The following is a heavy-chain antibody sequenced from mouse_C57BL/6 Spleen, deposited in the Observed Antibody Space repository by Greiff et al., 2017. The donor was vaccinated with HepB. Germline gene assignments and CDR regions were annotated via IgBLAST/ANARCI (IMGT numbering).Heavy chain of an antibody. CDR1: GYTFTSYW. V-gene: IGHV1-64*01. Sequence: VQLQQPGAELVKPGASVKLSCKASGYTFTSYWMHWVKQRPGQGLEWIGMIHPNSGSTNYNEKFKSKATLTVDKSSSTAYMQLSSLTSEDSAVYYCARGGDYYGGSDYWGQGTTLTVSS. D-gene: IGHD1-1*01. CDR3: ARGGDYYGGSDY. J-gene: IGHJ2*01. CDR2: IHPNSGST.